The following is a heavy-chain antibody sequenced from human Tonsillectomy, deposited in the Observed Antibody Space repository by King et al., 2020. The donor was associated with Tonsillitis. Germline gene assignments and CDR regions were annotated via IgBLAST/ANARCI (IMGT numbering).Heavy chain of an antibody. D-gene: IGHD2-2*02. V-gene: IGHV1-69*01. CDR1: GGTFSSYA. CDR3: ARGEFVVVPAAIPVGYYYYYMDV. J-gene: IGHJ6*03. Sequence: VQLVQSGAEVKKPGSSVKVSCKASGGTFSSYAISWVRQAPGQGLEWMGGIIPIFGTANYAQKFQGRVTITADESTSTAYMELSSLRSEDTAVYYCARGEFVVVPAAIPVGYYYYYMDVWGKGTTVTVSS. CDR2: IIPIFGTA.